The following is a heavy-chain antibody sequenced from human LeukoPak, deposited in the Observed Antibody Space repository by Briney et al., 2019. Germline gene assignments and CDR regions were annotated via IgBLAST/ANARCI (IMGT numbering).Heavy chain of an antibody. CDR2: IYYTGNT. V-gene: IGHV4-39*01. Sequence: PWETLSLTCTVSGVSISSSYSYWGWIRQPPGVGLEWIGSIYYTGNTYYNASLKSQVSISIDTSKNQFSLKLTSVTAADTAVYSCARQTGSGLFILPGGQGTLVTVSS. CDR3: ARQTGSGLFILP. CDR1: GVSISSSYSY. D-gene: IGHD3/OR15-3a*01. J-gene: IGHJ4*02.